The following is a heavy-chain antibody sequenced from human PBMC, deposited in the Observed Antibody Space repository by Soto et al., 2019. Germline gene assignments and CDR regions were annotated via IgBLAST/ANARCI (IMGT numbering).Heavy chain of an antibody. CDR3: ASTPYCSGGGCYSRVPLRGWFDY. Sequence: SSETLSLTCTVSGGSISSGDYYWSWIRQPPGKGLEWIGYIYYSGSTYYNPSLKSRVTISVDTSKNQFSLKLSSVTAADTAVYYCASTPYCSGGGCYSRVPLRGWFDYWGQGTLVTVS. CDR2: IYYSGST. V-gene: IGHV4-30-4*01. J-gene: IGHJ4*02. CDR1: GGSISSGDYY. D-gene: IGHD2-15*01.